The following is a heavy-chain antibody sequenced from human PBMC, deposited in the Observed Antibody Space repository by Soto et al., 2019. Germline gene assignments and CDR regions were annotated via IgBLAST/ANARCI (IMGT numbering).Heavy chain of an antibody. CDR2: IRSKAYGGTT. D-gene: IGHD6-13*01. V-gene: IGHV3-49*03. CDR3: TRDAPNIAAAGPRYGMDV. CDR1: GFTFGAYA. J-gene: IGHJ6*02. Sequence: RPLRHSCTAAGFTFGAYAMSWFRRAPGKGLEWVGFIRSKAYGGTTEYAASVKGRFTISRDDSKSIAYLQMNSLKTEDTAVYYCTRDAPNIAAAGPRYGMDVWGQGTTVTVSS.